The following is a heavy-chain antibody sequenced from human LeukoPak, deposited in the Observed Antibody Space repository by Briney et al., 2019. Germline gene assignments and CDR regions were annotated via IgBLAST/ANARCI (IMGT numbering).Heavy chain of an antibody. CDR2: ISGSGGST. CDR3: AKGGKSSSGWYNRYFDY. D-gene: IGHD6-19*01. CDR1: GFTFSSYA. Sequence: GGSLRLSCAASGFTFSSYAMSWVRQAPGKGLEWVSAISGSGGSTYYADSVKGRFTISRDNSKNTLSLQMNSLRAEDTAVYYCAKGGKSSSGWYNRYFDYWGQGTLVTVSS. V-gene: IGHV3-23*01. J-gene: IGHJ4*02.